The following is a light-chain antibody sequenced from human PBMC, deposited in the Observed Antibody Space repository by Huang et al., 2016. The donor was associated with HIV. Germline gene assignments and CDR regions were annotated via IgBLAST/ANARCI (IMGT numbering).Light chain of an antibody. J-gene: IGKJ2*01. V-gene: IGKV3-20*01. CDR3: QQYGASPPT. CDR2: AAS. Sequence: EIVLTQSPGTLSSSPGERATLSCRASQSVTNNDFAWYQQKPGQAPRLLMSAASTRAPGIPDIFRGNGSGTDFTLTIDRLAPEDFAVYYCQQYGASPPTFGQGTKLDIK. CDR1: QSVTNND.